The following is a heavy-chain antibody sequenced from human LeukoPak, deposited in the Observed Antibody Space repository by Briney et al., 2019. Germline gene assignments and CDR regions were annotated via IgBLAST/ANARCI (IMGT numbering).Heavy chain of an antibody. D-gene: IGHD2/OR15-2a*01. CDR1: GFSISNSP. Sequence: GGSLRLSCAASGFSISNSPMSWVRQPLGRGLEWVSAISGSGGSTYYADSVKGRFTISRDNSKNTLYLQMNSLRAEDTAVYYCAKDLTRILAGWFDPWGQGTLVTVSS. CDR3: AKDLTRILAGWFDP. V-gene: IGHV3-23*01. J-gene: IGHJ5*02. CDR2: ISGSGGST.